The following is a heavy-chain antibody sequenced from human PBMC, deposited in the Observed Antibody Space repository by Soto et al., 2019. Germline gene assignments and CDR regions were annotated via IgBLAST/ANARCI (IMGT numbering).Heavy chain of an antibody. D-gene: IGHD3-10*01. V-gene: IGHV3-23*01. Sequence: GGSLRLSCVASVFTVSSYSMSWVRQAPGKGLEWVSGFRAGGDDGTTYYADSVKGRFTISRDNSKNTLFLQMNSLRAEDTAIYYCAKKVNSGSGSQYFDYFGQGTLVTVSS. J-gene: IGHJ4*02. CDR3: AKKVNSGSGSQYFDY. CDR1: VFTVSSYS. CDR2: FRAGGDDGTT.